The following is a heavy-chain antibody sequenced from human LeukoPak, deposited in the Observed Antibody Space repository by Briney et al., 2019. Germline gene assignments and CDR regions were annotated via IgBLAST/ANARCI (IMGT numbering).Heavy chain of an antibody. Sequence: GESLKISCKGSGYSFTSYWIGWVRQMPGKGLEWMGIIYPGDSDTRYSPSFQGQVTISADKSISTAYLQWSSLKASDTAIYYCARVNDLLTGCSWFDPWGQGTLVTVSS. CDR3: ARVNDLLTGCSWFDP. V-gene: IGHV5-51*01. J-gene: IGHJ5*02. CDR2: IYPGDSDT. D-gene: IGHD3-9*01. CDR1: GYSFTSYW.